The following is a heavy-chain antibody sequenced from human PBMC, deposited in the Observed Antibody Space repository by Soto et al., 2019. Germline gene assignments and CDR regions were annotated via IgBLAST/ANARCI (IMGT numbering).Heavy chain of an antibody. D-gene: IGHD3-9*01. CDR3: ARDEGRYDILTGYYKAHHFDY. CDR2: ISPHNFNT. J-gene: IGHJ4*02. CDR1: GYTFTHFY. Sequence: ASVNVSCKASGYTFTHFYIPWVRQAPGQGLEWMGAISPHNFNTNFAQKVQGRVTLTTDTSTNTAYMELRSLTSDDTAVDYCARDEGRYDILTGYYKAHHFDYWGQGVLVTVSS. V-gene: IGHV1-18*01.